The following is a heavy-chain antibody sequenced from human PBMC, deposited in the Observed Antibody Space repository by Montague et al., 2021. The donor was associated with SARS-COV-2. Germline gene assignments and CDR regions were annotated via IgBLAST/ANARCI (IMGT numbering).Heavy chain of an antibody. CDR1: GGSISSSSYY. D-gene: IGHD2-2*01. Sequence: SETLSLTCTVSGGSISSSSYYWGWIRQPPGRGLEWIGSIYYSGSTYYNPSLKSRVTISADTSKNQFSLKLSSVTVADTAVYYCARQGDQLLLEYWFDPWGQGTLVTVSS. CDR2: IYYSGST. V-gene: IGHV4-39*01. J-gene: IGHJ5*02. CDR3: ARQGDQLLLEYWFDP.